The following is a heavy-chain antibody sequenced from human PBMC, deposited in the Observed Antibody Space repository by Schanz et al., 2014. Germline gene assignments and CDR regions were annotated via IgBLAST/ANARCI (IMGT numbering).Heavy chain of an antibody. J-gene: IGHJ4*02. CDR3: ARSVGMVRRYFDS. V-gene: IGHV4-4*02. CDR1: GGSISNANW. Sequence: QVQLQESGPGLVKPSGTLSLTCAVSGGSISNANWWSWVRQPPGKGLQWIGEVYHSGGTNYNPSLKSRVTISLEVSKNQFSLRLNSVTAADTAVYYCARSVGMVRRYFDSWGQGNLVTVSS. D-gene: IGHD5-18*01. CDR2: VYHSGGT.